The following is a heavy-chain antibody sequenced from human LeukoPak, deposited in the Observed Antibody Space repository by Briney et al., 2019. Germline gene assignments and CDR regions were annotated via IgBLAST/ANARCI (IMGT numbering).Heavy chain of an antibody. CDR2: ISSSTRTI. D-gene: IGHD4/OR15-4a*01. J-gene: IGHJ3*02. CDR1: GFTFSDFS. V-gene: IGHV3-11*01. CDR3: ARDHGTIPDDAFDI. Sequence: PGGSLRLSCEAFGFTFSDFSMSWIRQAPGRGLEWLSYISSSTRTIYYADSVKGRFTISRDNAKNSLYLQMNGLRDEDTAVYHCARDHGTIPDDAFDIWGQGTVVIVSS.